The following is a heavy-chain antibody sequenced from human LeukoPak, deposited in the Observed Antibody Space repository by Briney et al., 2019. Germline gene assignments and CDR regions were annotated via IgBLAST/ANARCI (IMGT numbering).Heavy chain of an antibody. V-gene: IGHV1-69*04. Sequence: ASVKVSCKASGGTFSSYAISWVRQAPGQGLEWMGRIIPILGIANYAQKFQGRVTITADKSTSTAYMELSSLRSEDTAMYYCARADVFDGGQARFDYWGQGTLVTVSS. D-gene: IGHD3-16*01. CDR2: IIPILGIA. J-gene: IGHJ4*02. CDR3: ARADVFDGGQARFDY. CDR1: GGTFSSYA.